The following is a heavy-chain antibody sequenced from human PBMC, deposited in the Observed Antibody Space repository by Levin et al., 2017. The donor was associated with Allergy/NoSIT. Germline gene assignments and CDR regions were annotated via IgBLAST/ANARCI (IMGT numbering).Heavy chain of an antibody. J-gene: IGHJ6*03. V-gene: IGHV4-59*11. CDR1: GSSISSPY. CDR2: VRESGTI. Sequence: SETLSLTCTVSGSSISSPYWNWIRQSPGKGLEWIGHVRESGTIYYNPSLKSRVFISVDRSKNQFSLKLNSVTAADTGVYYCVTGNDPRKTGVWDKGTTVTVSS. D-gene: IGHD3-16*01. CDR3: VTGNDPRKTGV.